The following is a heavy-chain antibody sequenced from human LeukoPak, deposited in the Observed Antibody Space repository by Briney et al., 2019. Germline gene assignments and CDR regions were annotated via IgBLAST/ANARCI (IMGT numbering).Heavy chain of an antibody. Sequence: SGGSLRLSCAASGFTFNNYAMSWVRQAPGKGLEWVSTISGSGGNTYYADSVKGRFTISRDSPKNTLYLQMNSLRAEDTAVYFCAKHLDFLTGFRDWGQGTLVTVSS. CDR3: AKHLDFLTGFRD. D-gene: IGHD3-9*01. CDR2: ISGSGGNT. J-gene: IGHJ4*02. CDR1: GFTFNNYA. V-gene: IGHV3-23*01.